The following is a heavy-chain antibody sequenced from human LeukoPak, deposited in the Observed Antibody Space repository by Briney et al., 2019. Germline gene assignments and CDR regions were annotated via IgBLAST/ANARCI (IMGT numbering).Heavy chain of an antibody. CDR3: ARNVLLWFGELRESNWFDP. J-gene: IGHJ5*02. D-gene: IGHD3-10*01. Sequence: PSETLSLTCAVYGGSFSGYYWSWIRQPPGKGLEWVSSISSSSSYIYYADSVKGRFTISRDNAKNSLYLQMNSLRAEDTAVYYCARNVLLWFGELRESNWFDPWGQGTLVTVSS. CDR1: GGSFSGYY. V-gene: IGHV3-21*01. CDR2: ISSSSSYI.